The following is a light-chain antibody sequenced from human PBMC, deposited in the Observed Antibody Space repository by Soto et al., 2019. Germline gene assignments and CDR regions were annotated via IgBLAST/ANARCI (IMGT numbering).Light chain of an antibody. V-gene: IGKV1-39*01. Sequence: DVQLTQPPSSLSASVGDIVTITCRASQTINSYLNWYQQKPGKAPKLLIYAAFSLKSGVPSRFSGSGSGTDFTLTISNLQPEDFATYYCQQSYSTFKTFGQGTKVESK. J-gene: IGKJ1*01. CDR2: AAF. CDR3: QQSYSTFKT. CDR1: QTINSY.